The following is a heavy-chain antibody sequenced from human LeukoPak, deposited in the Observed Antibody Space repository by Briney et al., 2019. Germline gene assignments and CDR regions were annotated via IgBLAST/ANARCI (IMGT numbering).Heavy chain of an antibody. J-gene: IGHJ4*02. D-gene: IGHD6-13*01. Sequence: PSETLSLTCAVSGGFFSSYYCSWVRQPPGKGLEWIGEIDHSGSTNYNPSLKSRVTISVDTSKSQFSLQLSSVTAADTAVYYCARNFPYSKLDYWGQGTLVTVSS. CDR2: IDHSGST. CDR3: ARNFPYSKLDY. CDR1: GGFFSSYY. V-gene: IGHV4-34*01.